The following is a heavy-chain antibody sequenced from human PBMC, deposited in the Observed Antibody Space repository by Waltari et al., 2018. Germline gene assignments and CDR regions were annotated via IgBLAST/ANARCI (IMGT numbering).Heavy chain of an antibody. CDR1: GGSISCSS. Sequence: QVQLQESGPGLVKPSETLSLTCTVPGGSISCSSWSWIRQPPGKGLEWIGYIYYSGSTNYNPSLKSRVTISVDTSKNQFSLKLSSVTAADTAVYYCARYLTGFDYWGQGTLVTVSS. CDR2: IYYSGST. CDR3: ARYLTGFDY. V-gene: IGHV4-59*01. J-gene: IGHJ4*02.